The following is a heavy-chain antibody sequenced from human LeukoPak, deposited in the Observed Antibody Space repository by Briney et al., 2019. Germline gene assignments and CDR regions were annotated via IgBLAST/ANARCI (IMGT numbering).Heavy chain of an antibody. Sequence: ASVKVSCKASGYTFTSYGISWVRQAPGQGLEWMGWISAYNGNPNYAQKLQGRVTMTTDTSTSTAYMELRSLRSDDTAVYYCARGPRGERGLLRPATDWGQGTLVTVSS. J-gene: IGHJ4*02. V-gene: IGHV1-18*01. CDR3: ARGPRGERGLLRPATD. D-gene: IGHD3-16*01. CDR1: GYTFTSYG. CDR2: ISAYNGNP.